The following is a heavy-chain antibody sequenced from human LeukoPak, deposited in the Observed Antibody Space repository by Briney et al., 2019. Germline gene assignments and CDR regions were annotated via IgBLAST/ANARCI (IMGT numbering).Heavy chain of an antibody. V-gene: IGHV1-2*02. CDR2: TNPSTGGT. CDR3: ARGGAFCSITTCHEFDH. CDR1: GYTFTGSY. Sequence: ASVKVSCKASGYTFTGSYLHWVRQVPGQGLEWMGWTNPSTGGTKSAQQFEGRVTMTRDTSNTTGYLELRSLRLDDTATYYCARGGAFCSITTCHEFDHWGQGTLVIVSS. D-gene: IGHD2-2*01. J-gene: IGHJ4*02.